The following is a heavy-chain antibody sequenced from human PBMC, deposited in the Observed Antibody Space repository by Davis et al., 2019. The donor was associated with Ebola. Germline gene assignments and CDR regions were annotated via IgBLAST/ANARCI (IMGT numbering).Heavy chain of an antibody. CDR3: AKDSVLPDYYYYYGMDV. V-gene: IGHV3-23*01. J-gene: IGHJ6*02. CDR2: ISGSGGSP. Sequence: GESLKISCAASGFTFSSYAMSWVRQAPGKGLEWVSAISGSGGSPYSADSVKGRFTISRDNSKNTLYLQMNSLRAEDTAVYYCAKDSVLPDYYYYYGMDVWGQGTTVTVSS. D-gene: IGHD2-15*01. CDR1: GFTFSSYA.